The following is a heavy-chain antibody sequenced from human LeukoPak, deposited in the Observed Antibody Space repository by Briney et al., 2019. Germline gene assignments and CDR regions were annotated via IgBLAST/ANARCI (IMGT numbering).Heavy chain of an antibody. CDR3: ARDGGWLQTQNHYYYHGLDV. Sequence: ASVKVSCKASGGAFSSYGITWVRQAPGQGPEWMGRFIPILDMADYAQNFRGRVTITADKSTRTAYMEMSSLRFEDTAVYYCARDGGWLQTQNHYYYHGLDVWGQGTTVTVSS. V-gene: IGHV1-69*04. J-gene: IGHJ6*02. CDR1: GGAFSSYG. CDR2: FIPILDMA. D-gene: IGHD5-24*01.